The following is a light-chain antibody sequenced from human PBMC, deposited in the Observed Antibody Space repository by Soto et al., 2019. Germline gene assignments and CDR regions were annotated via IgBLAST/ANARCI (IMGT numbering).Light chain of an antibody. CDR1: TSDVAGYNY. CDR3: NSYTSNNTFV. CDR2: GGS. V-gene: IGLV2-14*01. J-gene: IGLJ1*01. Sequence: QSALTQPASVSGSTGQSITISCTRTTSDVAGYNYVSWYQQHPGKAPQLLIYGGSNRPSGVSNRFSGSRSGNTASLTISGLQSEDEAEYYCNSYTSNNTFVFGTGTKLTVL.